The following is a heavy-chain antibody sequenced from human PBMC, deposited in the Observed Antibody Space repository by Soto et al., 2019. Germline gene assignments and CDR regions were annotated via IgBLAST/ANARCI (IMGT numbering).Heavy chain of an antibody. CDR2: ISYDGSNK. CDR1: GFTFSSYG. D-gene: IGHD3-22*01. V-gene: IGHV3-30*03. J-gene: IGHJ4*02. CDR3: ARGYYYDSSGYSLLWNY. Sequence: GGSLRLSCAASGFTFSSYGMHWVRQAPGKGLEWVAVISYDGSNKYYADSVKGRFTISRDNSKNTLYLQMNSLRAEDTAVYYCARGYYYDSSGYSLLWNYWGQGTLVTVSS.